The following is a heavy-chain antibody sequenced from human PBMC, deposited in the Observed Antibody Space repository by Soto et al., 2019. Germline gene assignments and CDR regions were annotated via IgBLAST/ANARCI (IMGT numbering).Heavy chain of an antibody. CDR1: GFTFDNYA. Sequence: EVQLVESGGGMVQPGGSLRLSCAASGFTFDNYAMHWVRQPPGKGLEWVSGISWNSGKIDYADSVKGRFTMSRDNAKNSVYLQMDSLRVEDAALYYCVKDLLSGSYLFGAFDMWGQGTVVTVSS. D-gene: IGHD1-26*01. V-gene: IGHV3-9*01. CDR2: ISWNSGKI. J-gene: IGHJ3*02. CDR3: VKDLLSGSYLFGAFDM.